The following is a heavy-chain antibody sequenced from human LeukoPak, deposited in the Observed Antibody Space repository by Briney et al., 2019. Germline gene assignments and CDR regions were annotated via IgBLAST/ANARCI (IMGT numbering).Heavy chain of an antibody. CDR3: TRRYGGHSGWAGYHDS. D-gene: IGHD6-19*01. Sequence: PGGSLRLSCVASGFRFSDYTMRWVRQAPGKGLEYVSAIRTDGTSTFYPSSVKGRFTISRDNSKSTLYLQMGSLRAEDTAVYYCTRRYGGHSGWAGYHDSWGLGTLVTVSS. V-gene: IGHV3-64*01. CDR1: GFRFSDYT. J-gene: IGHJ4*02. CDR2: IRTDGTST.